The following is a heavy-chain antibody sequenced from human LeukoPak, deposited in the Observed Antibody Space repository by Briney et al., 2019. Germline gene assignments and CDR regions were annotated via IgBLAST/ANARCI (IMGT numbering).Heavy chain of an antibody. D-gene: IGHD2-2*01. CDR3: ASARVVAVASFHYYNMDV. V-gene: IGHV3-7*05. Sequence: PGGSLRLSCAASGFTFSDYWMSWVRQAPEKGLEWVANIKHDGSERHYVDSVRGRFTISRDKVKNSLYLQMNTLRVEDTAVYYCASARVVAVASFHYYNMDVWGQGTTVTVSS. CDR1: GFTFSDYW. CDR2: IKHDGSER. J-gene: IGHJ6*02.